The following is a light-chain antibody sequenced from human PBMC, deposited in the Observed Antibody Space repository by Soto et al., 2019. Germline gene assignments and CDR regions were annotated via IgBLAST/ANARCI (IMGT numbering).Light chain of an antibody. CDR2: EAI. J-gene: IGLJ2*01. V-gene: IGLV2-23*01. CDR1: TSDVGNYYL. Sequence: QSALTQPASVSGSPGQSIAISCTGTTSDVGNYYLVSWYQLHPGKAPKLIIYEAIKRPSGVSDRFSGSKSGSTASLTISGLQAADEGDYYCCSYAGSNNLVFGGGTKVTVL. CDR3: CSYAGSNNLV.